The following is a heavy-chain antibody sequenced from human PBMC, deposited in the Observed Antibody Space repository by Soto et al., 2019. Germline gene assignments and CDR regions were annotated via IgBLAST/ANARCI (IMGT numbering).Heavy chain of an antibody. Sequence: QVQLVQSGAEVKKPGASVKVSCKASGYTFTSYGISWVRQAPGQGLEWMGWISAYNGNTNYAQKLQGRVTMTTDTSTSTAYRELRSLRSDDTAVYYCARDPSGITIFGVYYYYMDVWGKGTTVTVSS. CDR3: ARDPSGITIFGVYYYYMDV. V-gene: IGHV1-18*01. J-gene: IGHJ6*03. CDR2: ISAYNGNT. CDR1: GYTFTSYG. D-gene: IGHD3-3*01.